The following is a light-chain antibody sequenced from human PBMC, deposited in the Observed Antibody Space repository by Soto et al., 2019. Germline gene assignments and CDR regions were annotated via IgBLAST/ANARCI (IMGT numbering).Light chain of an antibody. CDR1: TSDVGGYNY. Sequence: QSALTQPASVSGSPGQSITISCTGTTSDVGGYNYVSWYQQHPGKVPKLMIYEVSNRPSGVSNRFSGSKSGNTASLPISGLQTEDEADYYCSSYTSSSTYVFGTGTKVTVL. V-gene: IGLV2-14*01. J-gene: IGLJ1*01. CDR2: EVS. CDR3: SSYTSSSTYV.